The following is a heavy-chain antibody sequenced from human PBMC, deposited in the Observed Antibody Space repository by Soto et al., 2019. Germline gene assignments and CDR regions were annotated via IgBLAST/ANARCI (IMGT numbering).Heavy chain of an antibody. Sequence: QVQLVQSGAEVKKPGSSVKVSCKASGGTFSSYAISWVRQAPGQGLEWMGGIIPIFGTANYAQKFQGRVTITADESTSTAYMELSSLRSEDTAVYYCARVCYLAQRAAPHKGGMDVWGQGTTVTVSS. CDR3: ARVCYLAQRAAPHKGGMDV. V-gene: IGHV1-69*01. CDR2: IIPIFGTA. CDR1: GGTFSSYA. D-gene: IGHD6-13*01. J-gene: IGHJ6*02.